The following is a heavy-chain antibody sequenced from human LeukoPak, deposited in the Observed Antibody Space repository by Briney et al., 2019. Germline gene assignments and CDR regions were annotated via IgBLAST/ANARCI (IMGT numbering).Heavy chain of an antibody. V-gene: IGHV1-18*01. CDR2: ISAYNGNT. Sequence: ASVKVSCKASGYTFTSYGISWVRQAPGQGLEWMGWISAYNGNTNYAQKLQGRVTMTTDTSTSTAYMELRSLRSDDTAVYYCARVPSPRPHYYGMDVWGQGTTVTVSS. CDR1: GYTFTSYG. CDR3: ARVPSPRPHYYGMDV. J-gene: IGHJ6*02.